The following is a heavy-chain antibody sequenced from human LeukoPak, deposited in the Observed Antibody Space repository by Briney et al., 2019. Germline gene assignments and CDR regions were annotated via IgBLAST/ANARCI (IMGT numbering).Heavy chain of an antibody. V-gene: IGHV4-4*07. CDR1: GGSIRSYY. J-gene: IGHJ5*02. CDR3: ARDSGNLNWFDP. D-gene: IGHD3-10*01. CDR2: IYTSGST. Sequence: PSETLFLTCTVSGGSIRSYYWSWVRQPAGKGLEWIGRIYTSGSTNYNPSLKSRVTMSVDTSKNQFSMKLSSVTAADTAVYYCARDSGNLNWFDPWGQGTLVTVSS.